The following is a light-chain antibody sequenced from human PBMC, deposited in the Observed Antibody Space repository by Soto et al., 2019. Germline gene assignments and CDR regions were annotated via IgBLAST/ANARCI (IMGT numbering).Light chain of an antibody. CDR3: QQSYITPLT. J-gene: IGKJ4*01. CDR2: AAS. Sequence: DIQMTQSPSSLSASVGDGVTITCRASQSISSYLNWYQQKPGKAPKLLIYAASTLQSGVPSRFSGSGSGTDFTLTISSLQPEDFATYYCQQSYITPLTFGGGTKVEIK. V-gene: IGKV1-39*01. CDR1: QSISSY.